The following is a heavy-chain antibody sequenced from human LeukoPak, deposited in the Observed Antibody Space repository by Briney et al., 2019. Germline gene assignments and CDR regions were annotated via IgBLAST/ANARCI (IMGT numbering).Heavy chain of an antibody. D-gene: IGHD3-10*01. CDR1: GGSITRGNYY. CDR3: AGQITMVRGVLNWFDP. CDR2: IYASGST. Sequence: SETLSLTCTVSGGSITRGNYYWNWIRQPAGKGLEWIGRIYASGSTNYNPSLKSRVTMSVDTSKNQFSLKLSSVTAADTAVYYCAGQITMVRGVLNWFDPWGQGTLVTVSS. V-gene: IGHV4-61*02. J-gene: IGHJ5*02.